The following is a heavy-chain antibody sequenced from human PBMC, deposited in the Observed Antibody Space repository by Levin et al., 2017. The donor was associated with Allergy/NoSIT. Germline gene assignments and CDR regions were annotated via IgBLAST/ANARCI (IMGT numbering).Heavy chain of an antibody. CDR3: ASSGSYRFDY. Sequence: GGSLRLSCAASGFTFSSYSMNWVRQAPGKGLEWISYIGSSTTSIHYADSVKGRFTISRDNAKNSLYLQMNSLRAEDTAVYYCASSGSYRFDYWGQGTLATVSS. CDR2: IGSSTTSI. V-gene: IGHV3-48*01. J-gene: IGHJ4*02. CDR1: GFTFSSYS. D-gene: IGHD1-26*01.